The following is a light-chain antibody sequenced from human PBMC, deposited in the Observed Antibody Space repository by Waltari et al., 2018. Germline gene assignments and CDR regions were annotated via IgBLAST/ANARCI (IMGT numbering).Light chain of an antibody. CDR3: LQRSLWPWT. J-gene: IGKJ1*01. V-gene: IGKV3-11*01. CDR2: DAS. Sequence: IVLTQSPATLSLSPGERATLPCRASQTVSTYLAWFQQKPGQAPRLLIYDASNRAPGSPARFSGSGSGTDFSLTISSLEPEDFAVYYCLQRSLWPWTFGQGTKVAVK. CDR1: QTVSTY.